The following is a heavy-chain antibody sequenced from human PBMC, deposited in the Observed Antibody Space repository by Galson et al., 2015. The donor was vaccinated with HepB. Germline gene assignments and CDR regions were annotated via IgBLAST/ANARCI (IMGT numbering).Heavy chain of an antibody. Sequence: SVKVSCKASGYTFTGYYMHWVRQAPGQGLEWMGWINPNSGGTNYAQKFQGWVTMTRDTSISTAYMELSRLRSDDTAVYYCARDRIAAEPLSLVYYYYYGMDVWGQGTTVTVSS. D-gene: IGHD6-13*01. CDR1: GYTFTGYY. J-gene: IGHJ6*02. CDR3: ARDRIAAEPLSLVYYYYYGMDV. CDR2: INPNSGGT. V-gene: IGHV1-2*04.